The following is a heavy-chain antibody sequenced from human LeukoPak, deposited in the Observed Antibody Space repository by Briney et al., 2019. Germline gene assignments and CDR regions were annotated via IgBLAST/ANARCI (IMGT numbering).Heavy chain of an antibody. Sequence: GGSLRLSCSASGFTFSSYTMTWVRQAPGKGLEWVANIKQDGSEKYYVDSVKGRFTISRDNAKNSLYLQMNSLRAEDTAVYYCASSFDWLDSPSNYWGQGTLVTVSS. D-gene: IGHD3-9*01. J-gene: IGHJ4*02. CDR2: IKQDGSEK. V-gene: IGHV3-7*01. CDR1: GFTFSSYT. CDR3: ASSFDWLDSPSNY.